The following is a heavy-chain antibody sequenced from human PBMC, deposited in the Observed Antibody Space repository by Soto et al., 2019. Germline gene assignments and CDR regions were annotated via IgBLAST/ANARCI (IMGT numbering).Heavy chain of an antibody. V-gene: IGHV4-59*01. CDR1: GGSISSYY. CDR3: ARGGYYYDSGFDP. CDR2: IYYSGST. Sequence: PSETLSLTCTVSGGSISSYYWSWIRQPPGKGLEWIGYIYYSGSTNYNPSLKSRVTISVDTSKNQFSLKLSSVTAADTAVYYCARGGYYYDSGFDPWGQGTLVTVSS. D-gene: IGHD3-22*01. J-gene: IGHJ5*02.